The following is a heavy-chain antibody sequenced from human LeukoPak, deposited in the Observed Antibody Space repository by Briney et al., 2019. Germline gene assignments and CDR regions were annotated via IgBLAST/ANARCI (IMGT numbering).Heavy chain of an antibody. J-gene: IGHJ4*02. CDR3: AKTRGISISGVVPLCDY. CDR2: ISGSGGTP. CDR1: GFTFSTSG. D-gene: IGHD3-3*01. V-gene: IGHV3-23*01. Sequence: GGSLRLSCAAPGFTFSTSGMTWARQAPGKGLDWVSIISGSGGTPYYTDSVKGRFTISRDNSKNTLYLQMNSLRAEDTAVYYCAKTRGISISGVVPLCDYWGQGTLVTVSS.